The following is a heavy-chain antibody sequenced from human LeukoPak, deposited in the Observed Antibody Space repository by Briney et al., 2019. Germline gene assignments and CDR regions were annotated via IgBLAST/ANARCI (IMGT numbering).Heavy chain of an antibody. D-gene: IGHD1-26*01. V-gene: IGHV3-23*01. CDR1: GFTFSSYA. CDR3: AKDQAWDMWELLQPPHFDY. Sequence: QPGGSLRLSCAASGFTFSSYAMSWVRQAPGKGLEWVSAISGSGGSTYYADSVKGRFTISRDNSKNTLYLQMNSLRAEDTAVYYCAKDQAWDMWELLQPPHFDYWGQGTLVTVSS. CDR2: ISGSGGST. J-gene: IGHJ4*02.